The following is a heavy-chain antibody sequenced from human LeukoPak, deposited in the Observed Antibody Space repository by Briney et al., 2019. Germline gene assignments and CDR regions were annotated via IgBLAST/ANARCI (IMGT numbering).Heavy chain of an antibody. CDR3: AREGVVVVAANVFYYFDY. V-gene: IGHV3-74*01. Sequence: GGSLRLSCAASGFTFSSYWMHWVRQAPGKGLVWVSRINSDGSDTNYADSVKGRFTISRDNAKNTLYLQMNSLRAEDTAVYYCAREGVVVVAANVFYYFDYWGQGTLVTVSS. CDR2: INSDGSDT. J-gene: IGHJ4*02. D-gene: IGHD2-15*01. CDR1: GFTFSSYW.